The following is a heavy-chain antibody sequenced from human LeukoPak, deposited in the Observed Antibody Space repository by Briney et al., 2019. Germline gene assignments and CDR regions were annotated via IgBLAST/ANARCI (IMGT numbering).Heavy chain of an antibody. J-gene: IGHJ3*02. Sequence: PSETLSLTCTVSGGSISSSSYYWGWIRQPPGKGLEWIGSIYYSGSTYYNPSLKSRVTISVDTSKNQFSLKLSSVTAADTAVYYCARHDEDYYDSSGYARNAFDIWGQGTMVTVSS. CDR1: GGSISSSSYY. CDR3: ARHDEDYYDSSGYARNAFDI. CDR2: IYYSGST. V-gene: IGHV4-39*01. D-gene: IGHD3-22*01.